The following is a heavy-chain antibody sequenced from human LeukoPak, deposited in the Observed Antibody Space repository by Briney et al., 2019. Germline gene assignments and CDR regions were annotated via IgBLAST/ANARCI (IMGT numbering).Heavy chain of an antibody. Sequence: SETLSLTCTVSGDSISSSSYYWGWLRQPPGKGLEWIASIYYSGNTYYNPSLKSRVTISVDTSNNQFSLKLTSVTAADTAVYYCAKDDLLRFLEWLFAYWGQGTLVTVSS. CDR2: IYYSGNT. D-gene: IGHD3-3*01. CDR1: GDSISSSSYY. V-gene: IGHV4-39*02. CDR3: AKDDLLRFLEWLFAY. J-gene: IGHJ4*02.